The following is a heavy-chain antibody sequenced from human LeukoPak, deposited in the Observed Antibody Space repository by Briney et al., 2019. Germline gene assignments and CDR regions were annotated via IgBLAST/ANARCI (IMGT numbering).Heavy chain of an antibody. CDR1: GFTFSSYG. CDR3: AKEYDSSGYYYHGGFDY. D-gene: IGHD3-22*01. J-gene: IGHJ4*02. Sequence: GGSLRLSCAASGFTFSSYGMHWVRQAPGKGLEWVAVIWYGGSNKYYADSVKGRFTISRDNSKNTLYLQMNSLRAEDTAVYYCAKEYDSSGYYYHGGFDYWGQGTLVTVSS. CDR2: IWYGGSNK. V-gene: IGHV3-30*02.